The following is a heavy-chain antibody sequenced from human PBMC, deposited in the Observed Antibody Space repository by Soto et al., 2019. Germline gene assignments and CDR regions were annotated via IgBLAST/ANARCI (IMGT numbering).Heavy chain of an antibody. CDR2: INPKSGGT. D-gene: IGHD3-22*01. V-gene: IGHV1-2*02. J-gene: IGHJ4*02. Sequence: ASVKVSCKTSGYTFSAYYMHWVRQAPGQGLEWMGWINPKSGGTLYAQKFQGRVTMTRDTSISTAYIELSRLRSDDTAVYYCARGGTFAYDTSGYSAYWGQGTLVTVSS. CDR3: ARGGTFAYDTSGYSAY. CDR1: GYTFSAYY.